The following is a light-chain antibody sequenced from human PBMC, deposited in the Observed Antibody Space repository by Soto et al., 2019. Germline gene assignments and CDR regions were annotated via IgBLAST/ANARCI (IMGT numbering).Light chain of an antibody. Sequence: QSALTQPASVSGSPGQSITISCTGTSSNVGGYNYVSWYQQHPGKAPKFMIYDVSNRPSGVSNRFSGSKSGNTASLTISGLRAKDEADYYCSSYTTSNTRQIVFGTGTKLTVL. J-gene: IGLJ1*01. CDR1: SSNVGGYNY. V-gene: IGLV2-14*01. CDR3: SSYTTSNTRQIV. CDR2: DVS.